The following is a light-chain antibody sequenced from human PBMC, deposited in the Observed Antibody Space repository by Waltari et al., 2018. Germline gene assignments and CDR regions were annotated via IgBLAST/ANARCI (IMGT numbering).Light chain of an antibody. V-gene: IGLV2-23*01. J-gene: IGLJ1*01. Sequence: QSALTQPASVSGSPGQSITISCTGTSSDVGSSNRVSWYQQHPGKVPKILIYEGTQRLSGVSDRFSGSKSGNTASLTLSGLQPEDEADYYCCAHAGGGTHYAFGTGTKVTVL. CDR1: SSDVGSSNR. CDR2: EGT. CDR3: CAHAGGGTHYA.